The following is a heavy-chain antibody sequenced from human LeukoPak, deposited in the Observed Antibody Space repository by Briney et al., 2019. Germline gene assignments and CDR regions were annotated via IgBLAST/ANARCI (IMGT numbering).Heavy chain of an antibody. CDR3: TSVIVGATAPWFDP. J-gene: IGHJ5*02. D-gene: IGHD1-26*01. CDR1: GNNLTRYT. Sequence: ASVKVSCKASGNNLTRYTINWVRQAPGQGLEWMGWINTNTGKPVYAQGLTGRFVFSWDTSVSTAYLQISSLKTEDTGIYFCTSVIVGATAPWFDPWGQGTPVTVSS. V-gene: IGHV7-4-1*02. CDR2: INTNTGKP.